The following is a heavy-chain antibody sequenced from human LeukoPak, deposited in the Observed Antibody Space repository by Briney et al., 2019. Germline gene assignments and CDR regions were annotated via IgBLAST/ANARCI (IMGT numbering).Heavy chain of an antibody. CDR2: ISAYNGNT. CDR3: TSGWFNYDILTGYYLS. V-gene: IGHV1-18*01. D-gene: IGHD3-9*01. J-gene: IGHJ5*02. CDR1: GNTFTSYG. Sequence: ASVKVSCKASGNTFTSYGISWVRQAPGQGLEWMGWISAYNGNTNYAQKFQGRVTMTTDTSTSTAYMELRSLRSDDTAVYYCTSGWFNYDILTGYYLSWGQGTLVTVSS.